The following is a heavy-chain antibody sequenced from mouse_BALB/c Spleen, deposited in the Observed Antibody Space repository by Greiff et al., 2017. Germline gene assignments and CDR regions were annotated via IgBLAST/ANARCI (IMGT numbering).Heavy chain of an antibody. J-gene: IGHJ3*01. V-gene: IGHV5-12-1*01. D-gene: IGHD2-4*01. Sequence: EVKLVESGGGLVKPGGSLKLSCAASGFAFSSYDMSWVRQTPEKRLEWVAYISSGGGSTYYPDTVKGRFTISRDNAKNTLYLQMSSLKSEDTAMYYCARRRTMITRGFAYWGQGTLVTVSA. CDR3: ARRRTMITRGFAY. CDR1: GFAFSSYD. CDR2: ISSGGGST.